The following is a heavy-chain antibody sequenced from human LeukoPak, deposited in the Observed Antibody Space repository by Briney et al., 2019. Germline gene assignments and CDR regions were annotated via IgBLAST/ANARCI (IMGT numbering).Heavy chain of an antibody. Sequence: PGGSLSLSCAASGFTFSNYGMTWVRQAPGKGLEWVSFIINSGGSTYYADSVKGRFTISRDNSKNTLYIQMNSLRAEDTAVYYCAKRAMGSSWSSFDYWGQGTLVTVSS. V-gene: IGHV3-23*01. CDR2: IINSGGST. CDR1: GFTFSNYG. D-gene: IGHD6-13*01. J-gene: IGHJ4*02. CDR3: AKRAMGSSWSSFDY.